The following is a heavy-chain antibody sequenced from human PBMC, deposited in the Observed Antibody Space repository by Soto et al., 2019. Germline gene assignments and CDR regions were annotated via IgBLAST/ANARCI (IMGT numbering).Heavy chain of an antibody. CDR3: TRGQGNH. Sequence: QVQLVLSGAEVKKPGASARVSCKASGYTFTSYDIYWVRQATGQGLEWMGWMNPFSGNAVYTQKFQDRVTMTRDTSINTAYMEMSGLRSENTAVYYCTRGQGNHWGQGSLVTVSS. CDR2: MNPFSGNA. CDR1: GYTFTSYD. V-gene: IGHV1-8*01. J-gene: IGHJ4*02.